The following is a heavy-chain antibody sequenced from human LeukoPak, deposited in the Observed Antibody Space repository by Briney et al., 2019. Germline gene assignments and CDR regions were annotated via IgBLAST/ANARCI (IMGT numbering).Heavy chain of an antibody. J-gene: IGHJ4*02. CDR2: INPSGGST. CDR3: ARGGNSYYDSSGSIDY. D-gene: IGHD3-22*01. V-gene: IGHV1-46*01. CDR1: GYTFTSYY. Sequence: ASVKVSCKASGYTFTSYYMHWVRQAPGQGLEWMGIINPSGGSTSYAQKFQGRVTMTRDTSTGTVYMELSSLRSEDTAVYYCARGGNSYYDSSGSIDYWGQGTLVTVSS.